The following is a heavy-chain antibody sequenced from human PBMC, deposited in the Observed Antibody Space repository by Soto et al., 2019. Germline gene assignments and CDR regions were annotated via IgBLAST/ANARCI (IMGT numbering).Heavy chain of an antibody. J-gene: IGHJ4*02. CDR1: GGTFSSYA. CDR3: ARIPSPMADSSGWSFDY. Sequence: ASVKVSCKASGGTFSSYAISWVRQAPGQGLEWMGGIIPIFGTANYAQKFQGRVTITADESTSTAYMELSSLRSEDTAVYYCARIPSPMADSSGWSFDYWGQGTLVTVSS. CDR2: IIPIFGTA. V-gene: IGHV1-69*13. D-gene: IGHD6-19*01.